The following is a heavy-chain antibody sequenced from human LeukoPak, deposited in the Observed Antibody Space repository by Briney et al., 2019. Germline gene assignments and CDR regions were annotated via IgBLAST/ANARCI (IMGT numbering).Heavy chain of an antibody. J-gene: IGHJ5*02. CDR2: IHYSGYT. Sequence: KPSETLSLTCTVSGGSISSYYWSWIRQAPGKGLEWVGYIHYSGYTNYNPSFKSRVTISLDTSKNQFSLNLSSVTAADTAVYHCARVWDKYSCVDPWGQGTLVTVSS. D-gene: IGHD1-26*01. CDR3: ARVWDKYSCVDP. CDR1: GGSISSYY. V-gene: IGHV4-59*01.